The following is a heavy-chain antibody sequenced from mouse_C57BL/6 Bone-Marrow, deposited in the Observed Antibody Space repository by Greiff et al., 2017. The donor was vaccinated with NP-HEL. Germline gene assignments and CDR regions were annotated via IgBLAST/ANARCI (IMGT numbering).Heavy chain of an antibody. CDR1: GFTFNTYA. Sequence: EVQLVESGGGLVQPKGSLKLSCAASGFTFNTYAMHWVRQAPGKGLEWVARIRSKSSNYATYYADSVKDRFTISRDDSQSMLYLQMNNLKAEDTAMYYCVRARLGRGDFDYWGQGTTLTVSS. J-gene: IGHJ2*01. D-gene: IGHD4-1*01. V-gene: IGHV10-3*01. CDR2: IRSKSSNYAT. CDR3: VRARLGRGDFDY.